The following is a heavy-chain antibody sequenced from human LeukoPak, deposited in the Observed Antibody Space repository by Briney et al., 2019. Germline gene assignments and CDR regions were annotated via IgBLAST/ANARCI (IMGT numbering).Heavy chain of an antibody. Sequence: PGGSLRLSCAASGFTFSSYWMSWVRQAPGKGLEWVANIKQDGSEKYYVDSVKGRFTISRDNAKNSLYLQMNSLRAEDTAVYYCARGERYDILTGYYNDVYFDYWGQGTLVTVSS. CDR1: GFTFSSYW. J-gene: IGHJ4*02. CDR3: ARGERYDILTGYYNDVYFDY. V-gene: IGHV3-7*03. D-gene: IGHD3-9*01. CDR2: IKQDGSEK.